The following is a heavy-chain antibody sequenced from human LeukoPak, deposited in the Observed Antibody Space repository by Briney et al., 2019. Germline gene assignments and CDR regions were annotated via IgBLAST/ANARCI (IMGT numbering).Heavy chain of an antibody. V-gene: IGHV4-59*01. J-gene: IGHJ4*02. CDR1: GGSIRNYY. CDR2: IYYSGSSGST. Sequence: PSETLSLTCTVSGGSIRNYYYSWIRQPLGRGLEWIGYIYYSGSSGSTNYNPSLESRVTSSGDSSKNQFSLRLSSVTTADTAVYYCARGGGASGGRYYWGQGTLVTVSS. D-gene: IGHD3-10*01. CDR3: ARGGGASGGRYY.